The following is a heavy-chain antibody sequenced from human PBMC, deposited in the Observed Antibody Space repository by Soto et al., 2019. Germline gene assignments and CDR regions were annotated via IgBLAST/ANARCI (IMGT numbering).Heavy chain of an antibody. CDR1: GFTFSTYG. CDR3: GRDGFLYSRGVYYDY. CDR2: ISHCSGEV. Sequence: QVQLVESGGGVVQPGRSLRLSCVGSGFTFSTYGLHWVRQAPGKGLEWVAFISHCSGEVYYADSVKGRFTISRDNSKNSLSLQMTILRTEDAAFYYCGRDGFLYSRGVYYDYWCQGALGTVSS. D-gene: IGHD6-19*01. V-gene: IGHV3-30*04. J-gene: IGHJ4*02.